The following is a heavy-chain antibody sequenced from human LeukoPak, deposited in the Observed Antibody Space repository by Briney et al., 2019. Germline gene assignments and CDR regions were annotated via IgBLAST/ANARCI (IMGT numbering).Heavy chain of an antibody. V-gene: IGHV3-23*01. Sequence: GGSLRLSCAASGITVSSYAMTWVRQAPGKGLEWVSSISGSGGRTLYADSGKGRFTISRDNFKNTLYLQMNSLRAEDTAVYHCAKDPNGDYIGAFDMWGQGTMVTVSS. CDR1: GITVSSYA. J-gene: IGHJ3*02. CDR2: ISGSGGRT. D-gene: IGHD4-17*01. CDR3: AKDPNGDYIGAFDM.